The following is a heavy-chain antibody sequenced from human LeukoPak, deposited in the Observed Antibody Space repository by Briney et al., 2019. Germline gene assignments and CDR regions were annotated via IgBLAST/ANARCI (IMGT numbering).Heavy chain of an antibody. CDR3: ARGNYDDSYAYGGDFDS. V-gene: IGHV4-59*01. D-gene: IGHD3-16*01. CDR2: MSNSGSA. J-gene: IGHJ4*02. Sequence: SEALSLTCSVSGGSISSVYWNWIWQPPGKGLGWIGYMSNSGSANYNPSLKSRLTLSVDTSNNPLSLRLSSVTAADTAVYYCARGNYDDSYAYGGDFDSWGQGTLVTVSS. CDR1: GGSISSVY.